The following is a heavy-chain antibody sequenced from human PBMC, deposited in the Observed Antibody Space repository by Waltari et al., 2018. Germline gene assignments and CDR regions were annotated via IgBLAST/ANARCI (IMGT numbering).Heavy chain of an antibody. CDR3: ARDPGQQWLVGYPNYWYFDL. CDR2: INTNTGNP. Sequence: QVQLVQSGSELKKPGASVKVSCKASGYTFTSYAMNWVRQAPGQGLEWMGWINTNTGNPTYAQGFTGRFVFSLDTSVSTAYRQISSLKAEDTAVYYCARDPGQQWLVGYPNYWYFDLWGRGTLVTVSS. J-gene: IGHJ2*01. V-gene: IGHV7-4-1*02. D-gene: IGHD6-19*01. CDR1: GYTFTSYA.